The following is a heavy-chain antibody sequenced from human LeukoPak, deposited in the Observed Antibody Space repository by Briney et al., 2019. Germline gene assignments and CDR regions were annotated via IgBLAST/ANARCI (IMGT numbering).Heavy chain of an antibody. CDR1: GGTFSSYA. D-gene: IGHD1-26*01. J-gene: IGHJ4*02. CDR3: AIDRRIVGAKGDY. CDR2: IIPIFGTA. Sequence: GASVKVSCKASGGTFSSYAISWVRQAPGQGLEWMGGIIPIFGTANYAQKFQGRVTITTDESTSTAYMELSSLRSEDTAVYYCAIDRRIVGAKGDYWGQGTLVTVSS. V-gene: IGHV1-69*05.